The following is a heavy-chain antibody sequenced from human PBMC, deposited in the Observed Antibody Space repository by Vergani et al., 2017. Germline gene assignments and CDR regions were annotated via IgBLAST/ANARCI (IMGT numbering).Heavy chain of an antibody. D-gene: IGHD4-23*01. CDR2: IIPIFGTA. CDR3: ARDAVVTPGYYYYYMDV. Sequence: QVQLVQSGAEVKKPGSSVEVSCKASGGTFSSYAISWVRQAPGQGLEWMGGIIPIFGTANYAQKFQGRVTITADESTSTAYMELSSLRSEDTAVYYCARDAVVTPGYYYYYMDVWGKGTTVTVSS. J-gene: IGHJ6*03. CDR1: GGTFSSYA. V-gene: IGHV1-69*01.